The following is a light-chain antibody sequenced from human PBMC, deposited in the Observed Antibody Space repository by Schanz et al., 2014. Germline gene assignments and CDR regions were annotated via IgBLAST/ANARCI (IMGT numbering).Light chain of an antibody. CDR3: MQGLQTPYT. Sequence: DIVVTQSPLSLPVTPGEPASISCRSSQSLLHSNGYKYLDWYLQKPGQSPQLLIYLGSGRASGVPDRFSGSGSGTDFTLKITRVEAEDVGVYYCMQGLQTPYTFGQGTKLEIK. CDR1: QSLLHSNGYKY. V-gene: IGKV2-28*01. CDR2: LGS. J-gene: IGKJ2*01.